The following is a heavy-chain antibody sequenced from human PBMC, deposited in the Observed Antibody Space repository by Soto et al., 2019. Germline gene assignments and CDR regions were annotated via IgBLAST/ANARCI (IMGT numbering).Heavy chain of an antibody. CDR1: GYTLTELS. J-gene: IGHJ5*02. V-gene: IGHV1-24*01. CDR2: FDPEDGET. CDR3: ATASSTVTSYNWFDP. D-gene: IGHD4-17*01. Sequence: ASVKVSRKVSGYTLTELSMHWVRQAPGKGLEWMGGFDPEDGETIYAQKFQGRVTMTEDTSTDTAYMELSSLRSEDTAVYYCATASSTVTSYNWFDPWGQGTLVTVSS.